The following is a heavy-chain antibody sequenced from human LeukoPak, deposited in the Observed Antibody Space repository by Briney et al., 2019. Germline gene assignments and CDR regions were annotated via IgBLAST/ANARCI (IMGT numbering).Heavy chain of an antibody. CDR1: GYTLTELS. CDR2: FDPEDGET. J-gene: IGHJ4*02. D-gene: IGHD2-8*01. V-gene: IGHV1-24*01. CDR3: ATGPRSVWDYFDY. Sequence: ASVKDSCEVSGYTLTELSIHSVRQTPGKGLEWMGGFDPEDGETIYAQKFQGRVTMTEDTSTDTAYMELRSLRSEDTAVYYCATGPRSVWDYFDYWGQGTLVTVSS.